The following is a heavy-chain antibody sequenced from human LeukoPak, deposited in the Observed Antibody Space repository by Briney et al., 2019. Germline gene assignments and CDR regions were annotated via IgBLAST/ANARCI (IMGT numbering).Heavy chain of an antibody. V-gene: IGHV4-59*01. Sequence: PSETLSLTCTVSGGSISGYYWSWIRQPPGKGLEWIGYIYYSGSTNYNPSLKSRVTISVDMSKNQFSLNLSSVTAADTAVYYCARGVVVNSGWYFDYWGQGTLVTVSS. CDR2: IYYSGST. CDR3: ARGVVVNSGWYFDY. CDR1: GGSISGYY. J-gene: IGHJ4*02. D-gene: IGHD6-19*01.